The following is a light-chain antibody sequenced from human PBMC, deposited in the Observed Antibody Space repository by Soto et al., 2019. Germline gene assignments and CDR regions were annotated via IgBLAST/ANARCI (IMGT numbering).Light chain of an antibody. CDR3: QSYDSSLSGSV. CDR2: GNS. J-gene: IGLJ2*01. V-gene: IGLV1-40*01. Sequence: QSVLTQPPSVSGAPGQRVTISCTGSSSNIGAGYDVYWYQQLPGTAPKLLIYGNSNRPSGVPDRFSSSKSGTSASLAITGLQAEDEADYYCQSYDSSLSGSVFGGGTKVTVL. CDR1: SSNIGAGYD.